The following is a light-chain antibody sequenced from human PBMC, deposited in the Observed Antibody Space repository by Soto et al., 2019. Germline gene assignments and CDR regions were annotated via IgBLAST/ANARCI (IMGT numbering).Light chain of an antibody. CDR1: QSISNY. Sequence: DIQMTQSPSSLSASVGDRVTITCRASQSISNYLNWYQQKPGKAPNLLIYAASSLQSGVPSRFSGSGSGTDFTLTISSLQREEFATYFCQQSYSSSWTFGQGTKVEI. CDR2: AAS. J-gene: IGKJ1*01. V-gene: IGKV1-39*01. CDR3: QQSYSSSWT.